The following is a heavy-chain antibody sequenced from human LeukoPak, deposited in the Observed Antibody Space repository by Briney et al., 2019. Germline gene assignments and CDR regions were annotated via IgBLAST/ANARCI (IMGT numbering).Heavy chain of an antibody. J-gene: IGHJ5*02. CDR2: IIPIFGSS. V-gene: IGHV1-69*13. CDR1: GGTFNNYA. CDR3: ARVTHTELSTWFDP. D-gene: IGHD5-18*01. Sequence: SVKVSCKASGGTFNNYAINWVRQAPGQGLEWMGGIIPIFGSSNYAQKFQGRVMITADESTTTAYMELSSLRSEDTAVYYCARVTHTELSTWFDPWGQGTLVTVSS.